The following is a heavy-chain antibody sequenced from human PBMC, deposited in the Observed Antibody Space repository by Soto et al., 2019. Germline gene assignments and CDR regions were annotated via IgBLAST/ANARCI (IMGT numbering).Heavy chain of an antibody. CDR2: ISAYNGNT. D-gene: IGHD1-26*01. CDR1: GYTFTSYG. J-gene: IGHJ4*02. Sequence: ASVKVSCKASGYTFTSYGISWVRQAPGQGLEWMGWISAYNGNTNYAQKLQGRVTMTTDTSTSTAYMELRSLRSDDTAVYYCAGNEVIIVGTTSSAYWGQGTLVTVSS. V-gene: IGHV1-18*01. CDR3: AGNEVIIVGTTSSAY.